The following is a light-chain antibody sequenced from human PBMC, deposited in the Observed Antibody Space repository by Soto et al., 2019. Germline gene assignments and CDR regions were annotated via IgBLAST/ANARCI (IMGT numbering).Light chain of an antibody. V-gene: IGLV2-14*01. J-gene: IGLJ1*01. CDR2: EVS. CDR3: SSYTSSSTPVV. CDR1: SSDVGGYNY. Sequence: QSALTQPASVSGSPGQSITISCTGTSSDVGGYNYVSWYQQHPGKAPKLIIYEVSNRPSGVSNRFSGSKSGNTASLTISGRQAEDEADYYCSSYTSSSTPVVFGTGTKVTVL.